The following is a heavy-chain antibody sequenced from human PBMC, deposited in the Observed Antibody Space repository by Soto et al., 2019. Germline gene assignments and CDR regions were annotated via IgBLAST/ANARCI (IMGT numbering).Heavy chain of an antibody. Sequence: SLRRSCAASGFTLSGYAMDWVRQAPGKGLEYVSGISSNGVGTYYANSVQGRFTISRDNSKNTVYLQMSSLRPEDMAVYYCARRARPDFYYMDVWGKGTRVTVSS. D-gene: IGHD6-6*01. V-gene: IGHV3-64*01. J-gene: IGHJ6*03. CDR3: ARRARPDFYYMDV. CDR2: ISSNGVGT. CDR1: GFTLSGYA.